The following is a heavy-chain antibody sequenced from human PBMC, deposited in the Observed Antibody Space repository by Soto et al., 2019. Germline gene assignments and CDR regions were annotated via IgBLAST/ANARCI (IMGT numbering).Heavy chain of an antibody. CDR3: ASGQVGATTWFDP. D-gene: IGHD1-26*01. CDR1: GASISSGGYY. CDR2: IYDNGTT. J-gene: IGHJ5*02. Sequence: TLSLTCTVSGASISSGGYYWSWIRQDPGKGLEWLGYIYDNGTTYYNPSLKSRVSISRDKSKNQFSLKMTSLTAADTAVYYCASGQVGATTWFDPWGQGTKVTVPQ. V-gene: IGHV4-31*03.